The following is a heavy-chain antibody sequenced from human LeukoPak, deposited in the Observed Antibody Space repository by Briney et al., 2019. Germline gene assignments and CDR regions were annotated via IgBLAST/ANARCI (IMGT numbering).Heavy chain of an antibody. CDR3: AAVDTAMVTGRNYYYYYYMDV. Sequence: ASVKVSCKASGYTFTSYAISWVRQAPGQGLEWMGGIIPIFGTANYAQKFQGRVTITADKSTSTAYMELSSLRSEDTAVYYCAAVDTAMVTGRNYYYYYYMDVWGKGTTVTVSS. CDR2: IIPIFGTA. V-gene: IGHV1-69*06. D-gene: IGHD5-18*01. CDR1: GYTFTSYA. J-gene: IGHJ6*03.